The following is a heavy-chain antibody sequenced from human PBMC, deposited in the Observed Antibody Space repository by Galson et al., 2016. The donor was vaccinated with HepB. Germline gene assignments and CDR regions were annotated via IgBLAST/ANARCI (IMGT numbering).Heavy chain of an antibody. Sequence: SLRLSCAAFGFAFTYYAMTWVRQAPGKGLEWVSSLSASGTSTYYADSVRGRFTISRDDSRNTLYLQMDSLSADDTAVYYCARSSYNILTGYLYYFDSWGQGTLVTVSS. J-gene: IGHJ4*02. CDR2: LSASGTST. D-gene: IGHD3-9*01. CDR1: GFAFTYYA. CDR3: ARSSYNILTGYLYYFDS. V-gene: IGHV3-23*01.